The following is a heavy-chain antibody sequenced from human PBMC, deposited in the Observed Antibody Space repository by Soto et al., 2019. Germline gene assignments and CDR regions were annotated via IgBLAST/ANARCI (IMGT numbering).Heavy chain of an antibody. CDR2: INAGNGKT. Sequence: GASVKVSCKASGYIFTNYAIHWVRQAPGQRLEWMGWINAGNGKTKYSQNFQGRVTITRDTSASIAYMEVNGLRSEDTAVYYCARGRGVAKTADYYLDSWGQAKLVTVSS. D-gene: IGHD3-22*01. V-gene: IGHV1-3*01. J-gene: IGHJ5*01. CDR3: ARGRGVAKTADYYLDS. CDR1: GYIFTNYA.